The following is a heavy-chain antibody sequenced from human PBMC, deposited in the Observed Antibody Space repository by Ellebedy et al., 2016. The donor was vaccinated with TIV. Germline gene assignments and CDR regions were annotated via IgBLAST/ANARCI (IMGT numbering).Heavy chain of an antibody. CDR2: INQGGSER. V-gene: IGHV3-7*01. CDR3: ATDGSYGDYLSPAHAFEI. J-gene: IGHJ3*02. D-gene: IGHD4-17*01. CDR1: GFSFRSYW. Sequence: GESLKISCGSSGFSFRSYWMTWVRQAPGKGLEWVANINQGGSERHYVDSVKGRFTISRDNAKNSRYLEINSLRAEDTAVYYCATDGSYGDYLSPAHAFEIWGQGTVVAVSS.